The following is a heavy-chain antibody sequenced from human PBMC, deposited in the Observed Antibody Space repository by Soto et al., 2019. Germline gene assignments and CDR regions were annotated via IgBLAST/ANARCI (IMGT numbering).Heavy chain of an antibody. CDR1: GSPFNRYA. CDR2: ITGDTLEA. CDR3: ARDRTTDH. Sequence: FQLVQSGAEVRKPGASVTVSCKASGSPFNRYAISWLRQAPGQGPEWMGWITGDTLEASYARKFQGRVTLTRNTSTSTGYMEMRILLDDDTAVDYCARDRTTDHWGQGNLVTVSS. V-gene: IGHV1-18*01. J-gene: IGHJ5*02.